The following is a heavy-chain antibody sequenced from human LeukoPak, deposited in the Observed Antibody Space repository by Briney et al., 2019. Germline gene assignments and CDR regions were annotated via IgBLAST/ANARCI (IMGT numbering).Heavy chain of an antibody. Sequence: PGGSLRLSCAASGFTFSSYAMSWVRQAPGKGLEWVSAISGSGGSTYYADSVKGRFTISRDNSKNTLYLQMNSLRAEDTAVYYCAKDGSHYGSGSSRDYWGQGTLVTVSS. J-gene: IGHJ4*02. V-gene: IGHV3-23*01. CDR1: GFTFSSYA. CDR2: ISGSGGST. CDR3: AKDGSHYGSGSSRDY. D-gene: IGHD3-10*01.